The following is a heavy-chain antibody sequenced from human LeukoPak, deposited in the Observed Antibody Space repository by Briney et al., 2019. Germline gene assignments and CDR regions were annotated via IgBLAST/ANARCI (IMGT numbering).Heavy chain of an antibody. CDR3: ARGRYYYDSSGHFDY. D-gene: IGHD3-22*01. V-gene: IGHV4-61*08. CDR2: IYYSGST. Sequence: SETLSLTCTVSGYSISGGYYWGWIRQPPGKGLEWIGYIYYSGSTNYNPSLKSRVTISVDTSKNQFSLKLSSVTAADTAVYYCARGRYYYDSSGHFDYWGQGTLVTVSS. CDR1: GYSISGGYY. J-gene: IGHJ4*02.